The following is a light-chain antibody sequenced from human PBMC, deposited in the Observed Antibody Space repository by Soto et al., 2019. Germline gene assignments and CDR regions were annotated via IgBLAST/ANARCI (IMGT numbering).Light chain of an antibody. CDR1: SSNIGADYD. CDR2: GNN. J-gene: IGLJ3*02. V-gene: IGLV1-40*01. Sequence: QSVLTQPPSVSGAPGQWVTISCTGSSSNIGADYDVHWYQHLPGTAPKLLIYGNNNRPSGVLDRFSGSKAGTSASLAITGVQAEDEADYYCQSYDSSLSGSVFGGGTKLTVL. CDR3: QSYDSSLSGSV.